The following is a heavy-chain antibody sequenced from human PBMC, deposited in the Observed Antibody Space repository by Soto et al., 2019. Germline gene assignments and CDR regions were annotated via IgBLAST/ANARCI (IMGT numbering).Heavy chain of an antibody. D-gene: IGHD1-26*01. Sequence: SETLSLTCTVSGGSISSYYWSWIRQPPGKGLEWIGYIYYSGSTNYNPSLKSRVTISVDTSKNQFSLKLSSVTAADTVVYYCARVRSSGSYLVDYWGQGTLVTVSS. CDR3: ARVRSSGSYLVDY. J-gene: IGHJ4*02. CDR1: GGSISSYY. V-gene: IGHV4-59*01. CDR2: IYYSGST.